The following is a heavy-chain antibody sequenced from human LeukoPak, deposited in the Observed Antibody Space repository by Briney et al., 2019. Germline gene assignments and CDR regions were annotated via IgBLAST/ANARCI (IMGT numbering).Heavy chain of an antibody. D-gene: IGHD6-19*01. CDR1: GFTFSDYY. V-gene: IGHV3-11*04. Sequence: GGSLRLSCAASGFTFSDYYMSWIRQAPGKGLEWVSYISSSGSTIYYADSVKGRFTISRDNSKNTLYLQMNSLRADDTAVYYCAKIPSAVPGRGFDYWGQGTLVTVSS. CDR3: AKIPSAVPGRGFDY. CDR2: ISSSGSTI. J-gene: IGHJ4*02.